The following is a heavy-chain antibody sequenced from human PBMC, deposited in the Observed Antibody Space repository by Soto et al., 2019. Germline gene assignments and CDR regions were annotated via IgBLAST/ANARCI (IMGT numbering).Heavy chain of an antibody. V-gene: IGHV3-30*18. D-gene: IGHD3-22*01. CDR2: ISYDGSNK. CDR1: GFTFSSYG. J-gene: IGHJ4*02. CDR3: AKSEDDSSAYVGYFDY. Sequence: GGSLRLSCAASGFTFSSYGMHWVRQAPGKGLEWVAVISYDGSNKYYADSVKGRFTISRDNSKNTLYLQMNSLRAEDTAVYYCAKSEDDSSAYVGYFDYWGKGTMVTVSS.